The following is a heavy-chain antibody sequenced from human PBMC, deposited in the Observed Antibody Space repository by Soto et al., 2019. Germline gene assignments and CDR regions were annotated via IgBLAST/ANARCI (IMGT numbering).Heavy chain of an antibody. CDR3: NTYPDCWGGRSPL. J-gene: IGHJ4*02. CDR2: VKSKADGETT. CDR1: GFTITNAW. Sequence: EVQLVESGGGLVKPGGSLGLSCAASGFTITNAWMHCVRQAPGKGREWVGRVKSKADGETTDYAEPVNGRFTISRDDSRNTLSLQMNSLKIEDTAVYYCNTYPDCWGGRSPLWGQGTLVTVSS. V-gene: IGHV3-15*07. D-gene: IGHD3-3*01.